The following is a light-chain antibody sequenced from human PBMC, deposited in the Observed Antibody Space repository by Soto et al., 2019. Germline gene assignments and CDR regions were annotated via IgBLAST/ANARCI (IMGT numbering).Light chain of an antibody. J-gene: IGLJ1*01. CDR3: CSSAGSDTYV. CDR2: DGR. CDR1: SSDVGSHNL. V-gene: IGLV2-14*02. Sequence: QSALTQPPSVSESPGQSITISCTGTSSDVGSHNLVSCYRQYPGKARKLMNDDGRERPSGASSLSSATKSGNTASLTISGLQAEDEADYYCCSSAGSDTYVFGTGTKLTVL.